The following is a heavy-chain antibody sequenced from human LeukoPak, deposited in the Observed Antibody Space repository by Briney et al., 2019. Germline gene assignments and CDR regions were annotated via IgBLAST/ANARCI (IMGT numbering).Heavy chain of an antibody. V-gene: IGHV3-11*04. CDR1: GFIFRDYY. CDR3: YQNGH. CDR2: INPVGATT. D-gene: IGHD2-2*01. Sequence: PGGSLRLSCATSGFIFRDYYMIWIRQTPGKGLECISYINPVGATTYYADSVKGRFTISRDNAKNSLYLQMNSLRAEDTAVYYCYQNGHWGQGTLVTVSS. J-gene: IGHJ4*02.